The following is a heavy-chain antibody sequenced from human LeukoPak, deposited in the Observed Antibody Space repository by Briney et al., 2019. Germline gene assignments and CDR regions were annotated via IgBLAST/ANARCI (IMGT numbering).Heavy chain of an antibody. CDR2: ISSSSSHI. CDR3: ARDPSSYYDSSGYPDY. CDR1: GFTFSSYS. D-gene: IGHD3-22*01. J-gene: IGHJ4*02. V-gene: IGHV3-21*01. Sequence: GGSLRLSCAASGFTFSSYSMNWVRQAPGKGLEWVSSISSSSSHIYYADSVKGRFTISRDNAKNSLYLQMNSLRAEDTAVYYCARDPSSYYDSSGYPDYWGQGTPVTVSS.